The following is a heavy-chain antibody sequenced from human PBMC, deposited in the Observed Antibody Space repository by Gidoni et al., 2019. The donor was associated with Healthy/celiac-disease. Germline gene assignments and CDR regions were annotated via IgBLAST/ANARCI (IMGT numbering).Heavy chain of an antibody. V-gene: IGHV4-59*01. CDR1: GGSSSSYY. CDR2: VYYSGST. D-gene: IGHD6-6*01. Sequence: QVQLQESGPGLVKPSETLSPTCTVSGGSSSSYYWSWLRQPPGKGLEWIGYVYYSGSTNYNPSLTSRVTISVATSMNPFSLKLSSVPAADTAVYYCARDPDSSSSGGWFDPWGQGTLVTVSS. CDR3: ARDPDSSSSGGWFDP. J-gene: IGHJ5*02.